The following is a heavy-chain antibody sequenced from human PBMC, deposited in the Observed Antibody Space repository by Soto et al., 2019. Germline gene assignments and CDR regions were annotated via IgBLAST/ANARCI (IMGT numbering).Heavy chain of an antibody. CDR3: ARDAVAGLYYYYYYGMDV. J-gene: IGHJ6*02. CDR1: GYTFTSYA. Sequence: ASVKVSCKASGYTFTSYAMHWVRQAPGQRLEWMGWINAGNGNTKYSQKFQGRVTITRDTSASTAYMELSSLRSEDTAVYYCARDAVAGLYYYYYYGMDVWGPGTTVTVSS. V-gene: IGHV1-3*01. D-gene: IGHD6-19*01. CDR2: INAGNGNT.